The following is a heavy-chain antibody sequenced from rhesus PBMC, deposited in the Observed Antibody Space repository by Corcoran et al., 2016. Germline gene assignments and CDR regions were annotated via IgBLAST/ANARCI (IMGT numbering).Heavy chain of an antibody. CDR1: GFPFTAYE. CDR3: VRAIGY. CDR2: ISNGGGST. V-gene: IGHV3-178*01. J-gene: IGHJ4*01. Sequence: EVRLVESGGGLAKPGGSLRLSCAASGFPFTAYEMDWVRQAPGKGLEWVSRISNGGGSTWYVDSVKDRFTISRENANNILYLQMDSLRAEDTAVYFCVRAIGYWGQGVLVTVSS.